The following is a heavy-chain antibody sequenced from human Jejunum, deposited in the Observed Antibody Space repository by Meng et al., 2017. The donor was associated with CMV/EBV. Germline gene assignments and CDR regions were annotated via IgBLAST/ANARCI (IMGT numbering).Heavy chain of an antibody. V-gene: IGHV3-7*01. Sequence: SGFTFTSYWMTWVRQAPGKGLEWVANIKEDVSERNYVDSVKGRFTISRDNAKNPMYLQMDSLRVEDTAVYYCARQKCGGDCDMDVWGQGTTVTVSS. J-gene: IGHJ6*02. CDR3: ARQKCGGDCDMDV. D-gene: IGHD2-21*01. CDR2: IKEDVSER. CDR1: GFTFTSYW.